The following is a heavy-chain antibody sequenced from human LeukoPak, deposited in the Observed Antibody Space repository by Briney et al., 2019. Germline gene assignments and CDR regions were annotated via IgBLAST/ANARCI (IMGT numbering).Heavy chain of an antibody. Sequence: SVKVSCKASGGTFSSYTISWVRQAPGQGLEWMGRIIPILGIANYAQKFQGRVTITADKSTSTAYMELSSLRSEDTAVYYCARDRKYSSGWYLGYWGQGTLDTVSS. D-gene: IGHD6-19*01. V-gene: IGHV1-69*04. J-gene: IGHJ4*02. CDR3: ARDRKYSSGWYLGY. CDR2: IIPILGIA. CDR1: GGTFSSYT.